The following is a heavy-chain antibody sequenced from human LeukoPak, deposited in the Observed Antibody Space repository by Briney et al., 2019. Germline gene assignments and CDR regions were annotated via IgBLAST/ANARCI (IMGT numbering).Heavy chain of an antibody. V-gene: IGHV4-59*01. CDR1: GGSISSYY. D-gene: IGHD3-3*01. CDR3: ARQTNTIFGVAPLDY. Sequence: SETLSLTCTVSGGSISSYYWSWIRQPPGTGLEWIGYIYYSGSTNYNPSLKSRVTISVDTSKNQFSLKLSSVTAADTAVYYCARQTNTIFGVAPLDYWGQGTLVTVSS. J-gene: IGHJ4*02. CDR2: IYYSGST.